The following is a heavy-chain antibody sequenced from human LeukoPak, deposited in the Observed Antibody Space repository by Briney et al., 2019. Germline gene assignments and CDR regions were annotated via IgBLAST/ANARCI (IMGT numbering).Heavy chain of an antibody. D-gene: IGHD3-22*01. J-gene: IGHJ4*02. CDR1: GYTFASYG. V-gene: IGHV1-18*01. CDR3: ASDIPSCPNYYYDGSGYDDY. CDR2: ISAYNGNT. Sequence: GASVKVSCKASGYTFASYGISWVRQAPGQGLEWMGWISAYNGNTNYAQKLQGRVTMTTDTSTSTAYMELRSLRSDDTAVYYCASDIPSCPNYYYDGSGYDDYWGQGTLATVSS.